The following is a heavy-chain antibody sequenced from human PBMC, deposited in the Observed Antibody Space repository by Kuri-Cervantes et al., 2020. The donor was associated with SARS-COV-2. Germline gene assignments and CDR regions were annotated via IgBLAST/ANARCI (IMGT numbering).Heavy chain of an antibody. CDR2: ISYDGSNK. D-gene: IGHD3-10*01. Sequence: GGSLRLSCAASGFTFSSYAMHWVRQAPGKGLEWVAVISYDGSNKYYADSVKGRFTISRDNSKNTLYLQMNSLRAEDTAVYYCARDEELYGSGLMGAFDIWGQGTMVTVSS. CDR1: GFTFSSYA. J-gene: IGHJ3*02. CDR3: ARDEELYGSGLMGAFDI. V-gene: IGHV3-30*01.